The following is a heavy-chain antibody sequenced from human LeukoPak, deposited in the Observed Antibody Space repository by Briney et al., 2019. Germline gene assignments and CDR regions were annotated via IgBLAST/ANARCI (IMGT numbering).Heavy chain of an antibody. J-gene: IGHJ3*01. Sequence: PGGSLRLSCAASEFTFGSYWMTRVRQAPGKGLEWVANINRDGSKNHFVDSVKGRFTISRDNAKNFLYLQMNSLRAEDTAVYFCARDSSPYCGDDCYFDAFDLWGQGTIVTVSS. D-gene: IGHD2-21*02. CDR2: INRDGSKN. CDR3: ARDSSPYCGDDCYFDAFDL. CDR1: EFTFGSYW. V-gene: IGHV3-7*03.